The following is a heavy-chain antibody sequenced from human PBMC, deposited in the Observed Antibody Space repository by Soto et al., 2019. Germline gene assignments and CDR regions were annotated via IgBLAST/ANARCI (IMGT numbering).Heavy chain of an antibody. J-gene: IGHJ5*02. D-gene: IGHD6-6*01. CDR1: GGSISSSSYY. CDR2: IYYSGST. V-gene: IGHV4-39*01. CDR3: ARRMAGLYSSSSGDWFDP. Sequence: SETLSLTCTVSGGSISSSSYYWGWIRQPPGKGLEWIGSIYYSGSTYYNPSLKSRVTISVDTSKNQFSLKLSSVTAADTAVYYCARRMAGLYSSSSGDWFDPWGQGTLVTVSS.